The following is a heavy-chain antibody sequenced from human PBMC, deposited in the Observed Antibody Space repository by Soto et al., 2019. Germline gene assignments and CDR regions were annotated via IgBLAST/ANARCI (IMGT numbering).Heavy chain of an antibody. CDR3: ARGQEGVVATH. V-gene: IGHV4-34*01. CDR1: GGSLSGYY. D-gene: IGHD5-12*01. J-gene: IGHJ4*02. CDR2: VKDGGHT. Sequence: QVQLQQWGAGLLKPSETLSLNCAVTGGSLSGYYWSWIRQPPGKGLEWIGEVKDGGHTNYSPSLRGRVTISSDTSNNQCSLRLNSVTAADTGVYYSARGQEGVVATHWDQGSLVTVSS.